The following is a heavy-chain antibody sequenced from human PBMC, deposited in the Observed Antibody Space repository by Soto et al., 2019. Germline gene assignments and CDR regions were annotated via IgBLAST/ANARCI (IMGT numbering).Heavy chain of an antibody. CDR1: GFTFSSYD. Sequence: PGGSLRLSCAASGFTFSSYDMHWVRQATGKGLEWVSAIGTAGDTYYPGSVKGRFTISRENAKNSLYLQMNSLRAEDTAVYYCAREVVDIVATTQRVYYYGMDVWGQGTTVTVSS. J-gene: IGHJ6*02. CDR2: IGTAGDT. D-gene: IGHD5-12*01. CDR3: AREVVDIVATTQRVYYYGMDV. V-gene: IGHV3-13*01.